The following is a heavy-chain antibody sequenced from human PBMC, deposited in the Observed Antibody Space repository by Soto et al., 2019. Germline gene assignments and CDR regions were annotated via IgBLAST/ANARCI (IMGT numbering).Heavy chain of an antibody. J-gene: IGHJ1*01. V-gene: IGHV1-8*01. CDR3: XXXXXXXXXXX. CDR1: GYTFTSYE. CDR2: MNPNNGNT. Sequence: QVQLVQSGAEVKKPGASVKVSCKASGYTFTSYEINWVRQATGQGLEWMGWMNPNNGNTGYAQKFQGRVTMTRNTSISTAYMELXSXXXXXXXXXXXXXXXXXXXXXXXGQGTLVTVSS.